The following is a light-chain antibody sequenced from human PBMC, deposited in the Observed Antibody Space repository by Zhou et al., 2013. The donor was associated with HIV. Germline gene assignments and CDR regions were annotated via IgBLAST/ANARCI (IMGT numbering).Light chain of an antibody. CDR3: QQYATLPRT. V-gene: IGKV3-20*01. CDR2: GAS. CDR1: QSVRSNY. J-gene: IGKJ5*01. Sequence: EIVLTQSPGTLSLSPGERATLSCRASQSVRSNYLAWYQQKPGQAPKFVIFGASSRASGIPDRFSGSGSGTEFTLTIARLEPEDFAVYYCQQYATLPRTFGQGTRLDI.